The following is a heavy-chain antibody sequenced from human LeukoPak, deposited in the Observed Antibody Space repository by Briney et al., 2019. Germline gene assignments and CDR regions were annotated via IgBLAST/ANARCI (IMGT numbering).Heavy chain of an antibody. Sequence: PGESLKISCKGSGYSFTSYWIGWVRQMPGKGLEWMGIIYPGDSDTRYSPSFQGQVTISVDKSISTAYLQWSSLKASDTAMYYCASDHGYLDDAFDMWGQGTMVTVSS. CDR2: IYPGDSDT. CDR3: ASDHGYLDDAFDM. V-gene: IGHV5-51*01. J-gene: IGHJ3*02. D-gene: IGHD3-22*01. CDR1: GYSFTSYW.